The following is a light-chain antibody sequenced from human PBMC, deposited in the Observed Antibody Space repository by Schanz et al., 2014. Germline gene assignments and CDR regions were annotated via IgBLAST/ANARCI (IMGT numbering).Light chain of an antibody. V-gene: IGKV3-15*01. CDR3: QQYNNWPLRT. CDR1: QSVSSN. Sequence: EIVMTQSPATLSVSPGERATLSCRASQSVSSNLAWYQQKPGQAPRLLIYDASTRATGISARFSGSGSGTEFTLTISSLQSEDFAVYYCQQYNNWPLRTFGQGTKVEIK. CDR2: DAS. J-gene: IGKJ1*01.